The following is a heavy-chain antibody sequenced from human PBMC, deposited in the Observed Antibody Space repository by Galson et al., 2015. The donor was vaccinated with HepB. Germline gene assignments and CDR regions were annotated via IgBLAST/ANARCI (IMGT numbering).Heavy chain of an antibody. Sequence: SLRLSCAASGFTFDDYAMHWVRQAPGKGLEWVSGIGWNSAIIGYADSVRGRFTISRDNAKSSLYLRMNSLRTEDTAFYYCAKGRYSSSRFYFESWGQGALVSVSS. CDR3: AKGRYSSSRFYFES. J-gene: IGHJ4*02. D-gene: IGHD6-13*01. V-gene: IGHV3-9*01. CDR1: GFTFDDYA. CDR2: IGWNSAII.